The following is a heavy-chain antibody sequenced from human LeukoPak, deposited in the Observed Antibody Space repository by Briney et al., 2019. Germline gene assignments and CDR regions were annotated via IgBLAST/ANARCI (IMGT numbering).Heavy chain of an antibody. V-gene: IGHV1-8*01. D-gene: IGHD6-13*01. J-gene: IGHJ6*03. Sequence: ASVKVSCKASGYTFTSYDINWVRQATGQGLEWMGWMNPNSGNTGYAQKFQGRVTMTRNTSISTAYMELSSLRSEDTAVYYCARGGGSSWIYYYYYHMDVWGKGTTVTISS. CDR3: ARGGGSSWIYYYYYHMDV. CDR1: GYTFTSYD. CDR2: MNPNSGNT.